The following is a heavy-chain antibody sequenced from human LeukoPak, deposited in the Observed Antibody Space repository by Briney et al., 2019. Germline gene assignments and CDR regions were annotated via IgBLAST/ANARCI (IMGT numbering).Heavy chain of an antibody. CDR2: ISDSGNTI. V-gene: IGHV3-11*01. Sequence: PGGSLRLSCAASGFTFSNYYMTWIRQAPGKGLQWISFISDSGNTIYYADSVEGRFTISRDNAKNSLYLQMHSLRAEDTAMYYCARSTLPGRSGHTEFFQHWGQGTLVTVSS. J-gene: IGHJ1*01. CDR3: ARSTLPGRSGHTEFFQH. D-gene: IGHD6-19*01. CDR1: GFTFSNYY.